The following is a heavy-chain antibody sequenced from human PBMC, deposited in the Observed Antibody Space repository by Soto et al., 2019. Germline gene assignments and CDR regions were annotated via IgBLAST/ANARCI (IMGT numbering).Heavy chain of an antibody. CDR2: ISRGSDYI. J-gene: IGHJ5*02. Sequence: EVHLVESGGGLVKPGGSLRLTCAASGFIFSDYTMNWVRQAPGKGLEWVSSISRGSDYIFYADTVKGRFTISRDNARNSLYLQMTSLRAEDTAVYYCAKDSGCVNNACAYDPWGQGTQVTVSS. CDR3: AKDSGCVNNACAYDP. CDR1: GFIFSDYT. V-gene: IGHV3-21*01. D-gene: IGHD1-20*01.